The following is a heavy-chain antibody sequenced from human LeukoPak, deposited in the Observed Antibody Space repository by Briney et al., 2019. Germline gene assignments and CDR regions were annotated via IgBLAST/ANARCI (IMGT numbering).Heavy chain of an antibody. CDR2: INHSGST. Sequence: PSETLSLTCAVYGGSFSGYYWSWIRQPPGKGLEWIGEINHSGSTNYNPFLKSRVTISVGTSKNQFSLKLSSVTAADTAVYYCARGRRSYYGFDYWGQGTLVTVSS. CDR3: ARGRRSYYGFDY. D-gene: IGHD1-26*01. CDR1: GGSFSGYY. J-gene: IGHJ4*02. V-gene: IGHV4-34*01.